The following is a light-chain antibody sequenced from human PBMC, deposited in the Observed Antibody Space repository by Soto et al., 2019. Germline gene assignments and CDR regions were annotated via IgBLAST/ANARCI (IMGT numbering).Light chain of an antibody. CDR2: EVS. CDR3: QSYDSSLSGLYV. V-gene: IGLV2-14*01. J-gene: IGLJ1*01. CDR1: SSDVGGYTY. Sequence: QSALTQPASVSGSPGQSITISCTGTSSDVGGYTYVSWYQQHPGKAPKLMIFEVSNRPSGVSNRFSGSKSGTSASLAITGLQAEDEADYYCQSYDSSLSGLYVFGTGTKVTVL.